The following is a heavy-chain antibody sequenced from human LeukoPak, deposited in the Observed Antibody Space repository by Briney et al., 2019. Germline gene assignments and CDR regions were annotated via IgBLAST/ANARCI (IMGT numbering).Heavy chain of an antibody. V-gene: IGHV3-15*01. D-gene: IGHD3-10*02. Sequence: GGSLRLPCAAFGFTFSDYAMSWVRQAPGKGLEWVGRIKSKTDGGTTDYAAPVKGRFTISRDDSKNTLYLQMNSLKTEDTAVYYCTTELRSYRRGVNFDYWGQGTLVTVSS. CDR2: IKSKTDGGTT. CDR1: GFTFSDYA. J-gene: IGHJ4*02. CDR3: TTELRSYRRGVNFDY.